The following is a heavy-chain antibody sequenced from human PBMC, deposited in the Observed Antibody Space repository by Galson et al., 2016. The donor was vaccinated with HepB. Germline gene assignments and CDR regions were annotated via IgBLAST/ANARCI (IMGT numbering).Heavy chain of an antibody. CDR1: GGAINSYY. CDR3: ARTNYGDDVFEI. CDR2: IYYSGST. D-gene: IGHD4-17*01. J-gene: IGHJ3*02. V-gene: IGHV4-59*01. Sequence: ETLSLTCTVSGGAINSYYWSWIRQPPGKGLEWIGYIYYSGSTYYKPSLESRVTISVDTSKNQFSLRLSSATAADTAVYYCARTNYGDDVFEIWGQGTMVTVSS.